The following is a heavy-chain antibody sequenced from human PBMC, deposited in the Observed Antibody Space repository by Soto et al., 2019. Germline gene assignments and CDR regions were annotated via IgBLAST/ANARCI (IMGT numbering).Heavy chain of an antibody. J-gene: IGHJ6*02. CDR3: ARDGTTVTLQRYYSYYFGMDG. D-gene: IGHD4-4*01. V-gene: IGHV1-69*01. Sequence: QVQLVQSGAEVKKPGSSVKVSCKASGGTFSSYAISWVRQAPGQGLEWMGGIIPIFATAKYAQKFQGRVTITADESTSTAYMELTSLRFEDTAVDYYARDGTTVTLQRYYSYYFGMDGWGQDITIKVSS. CDR1: GGTFSSYA. CDR2: IIPIFATA.